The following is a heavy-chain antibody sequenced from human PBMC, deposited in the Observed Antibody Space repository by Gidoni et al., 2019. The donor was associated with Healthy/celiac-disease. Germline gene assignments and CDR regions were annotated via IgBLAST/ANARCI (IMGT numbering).Heavy chain of an antibody. Sequence: QVQLQESGPGLVKPSENLSLTCTVSGGSISSYYWSWIRPPPGKGLEWIGYIYYSGSTNYNPSLKSRVTISVDTSKNQFSLKLSSVTAADTAVYYCARGPTVLRGVDYWGQGTLVTVSS. CDR2: IYYSGST. CDR3: ARGPTVLRGVDY. V-gene: IGHV4-59*01. J-gene: IGHJ4*02. D-gene: IGHD4-17*01. CDR1: GGSISSYY.